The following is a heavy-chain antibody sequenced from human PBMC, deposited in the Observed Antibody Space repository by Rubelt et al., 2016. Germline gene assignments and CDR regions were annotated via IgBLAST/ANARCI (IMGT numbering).Heavy chain of an antibody. CDR2: ISAYNGKT. Sequence: QVQLVQSGAEVKKPGASVKVSCKASGYTFTSYGISWVRQAPGQGLEWMGWISAYNGKTNYAQKLQGRVTMTTDTSTSTADSGLRSLSADDTAVYYCARVSGTTDNWFDPWGQGTLVTVSS. V-gene: IGHV1-18*01. D-gene: IGHD1-1*01. CDR1: GYTFTSYG. CDR3: ARVSGTTDNWFDP. J-gene: IGHJ5*02.